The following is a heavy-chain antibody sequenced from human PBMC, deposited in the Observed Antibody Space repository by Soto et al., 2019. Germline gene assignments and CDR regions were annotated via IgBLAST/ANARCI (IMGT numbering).Heavy chain of an antibody. CDR3: AAEVVAAHNY. J-gene: IGHJ4*02. V-gene: IGHV4-4*02. D-gene: IGHD2-15*01. CDR1: GGFISSSNW. CDR2: IYASGST. Sequence: PSETLSLTCAVSGGFISSSNWLSWVRQLPGKGLEWIGEIYASGSTSYNPSLKSRVTISVDKSKKQFSLKLTSVTAADTAVYYCAAEVVAAHNYWGQGTLVTVS.